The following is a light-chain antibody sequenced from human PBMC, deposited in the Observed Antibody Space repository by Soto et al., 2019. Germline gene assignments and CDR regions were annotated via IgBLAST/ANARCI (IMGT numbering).Light chain of an antibody. V-gene: IGKV1-39*01. CDR2: ATA. CDR1: QSISTY. Sequence: DIQMTQSPSSLSASVGDKVTITCRAGQSISTYLHWYQKKPGQAPKLLIYATASLQSGVPSRFSGSGSGTEFSLTISSLQPEDFATYYCHQTYSALWTFGQGTKLEIK. J-gene: IGKJ2*02. CDR3: HQTYSALWT.